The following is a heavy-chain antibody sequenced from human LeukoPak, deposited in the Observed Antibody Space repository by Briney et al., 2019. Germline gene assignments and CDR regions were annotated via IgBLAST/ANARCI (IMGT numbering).Heavy chain of an antibody. CDR3: ARGDFVVVPAAIRPYAFDI. V-gene: IGHV1-18*01. Sequence: ASVKVSCKASGYTFTSYGISWVRQAPGQGLEWMGWISAYNGNTNYAQKLQGRVTMTTDTSTSTAYMELRSLRSDDTAVYYCARGDFVVVPAAIRPYAFDIWGQGTMVTVSS. D-gene: IGHD2-2*02. CDR2: ISAYNGNT. CDR1: GYTFTSYG. J-gene: IGHJ3*02.